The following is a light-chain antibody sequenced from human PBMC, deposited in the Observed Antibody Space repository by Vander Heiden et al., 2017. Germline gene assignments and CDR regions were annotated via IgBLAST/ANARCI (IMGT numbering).Light chain of an antibody. CDR1: KLGDKY. J-gene: IGLJ2*01. V-gene: IGLV3-1*01. Sequence: SYELTQPPSVSVSPGPTASITCSGDKLGDKYACWYQQKPGQSPVLVIYQDSKRPSGIPERFSGSNSGNTATLTISGTQAMDEADYYSQAWDSSTVVFGGGTKLTVL. CDR3: QAWDSSTVV. CDR2: QDS.